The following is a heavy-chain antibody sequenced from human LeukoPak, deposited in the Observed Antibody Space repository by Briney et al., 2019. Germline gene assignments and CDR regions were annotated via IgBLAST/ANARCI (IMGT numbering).Heavy chain of an antibody. CDR2: INHSGSV. CDR1: AGSFSGHY. J-gene: IGHJ3*02. CDR3: ARNEVFSMTVVLTSGHDAFEI. Sequence: SETLSLTYAVSAGSFSGHYWSWIRQPPGKGLEWIGEINHSGSVTYNPSLKSRVTISLDTSKKKFSLKVTSVTAAETAVYYCARNEVFSMTVVLTSGHDAFEIWSPGTMVTVSS. V-gene: IGHV4-34*01. D-gene: IGHD3-22*01.